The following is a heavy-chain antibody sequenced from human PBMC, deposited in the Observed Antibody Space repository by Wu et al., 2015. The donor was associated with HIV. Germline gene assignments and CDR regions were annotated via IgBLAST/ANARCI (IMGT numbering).Heavy chain of an antibody. Sequence: QVQLVQSGAEVKKPGSSVKVSCKASGGTFSSYAISWVRQAPGQGLEWMGGIIPIFGTANYAQKFQGRVTITADESTSTAYMELSSLRSEDTAVYYCARVYYLTPIVVVPAAGQAFDIWAKGQWSPSLQ. J-gene: IGHJ3*02. V-gene: IGHV1-69*12. D-gene: IGHD2-2*01. CDR1: GGTFSSYA. CDR2: IIPIFGTA. CDR3: ARVYYLTPIVVVPAAGQAFDI.